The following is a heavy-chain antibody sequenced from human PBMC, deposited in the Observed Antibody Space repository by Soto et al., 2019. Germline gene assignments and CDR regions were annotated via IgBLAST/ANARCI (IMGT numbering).Heavy chain of an antibody. V-gene: IGHV4-30-2*01. Sequence: QLQLQESGSGLVKPSQTLSLTCAVSGGSISSGGYSWSWIRQPPGKGLEWIGYIYHSGSTSYNPSLKSRVNISVHSYKNQFSLKLSSVTAADTAVYYCARGEAALPYGMDVWGQGTTVTVSS. J-gene: IGHJ6*02. CDR3: ARGEAALPYGMDV. CDR2: IYHSGST. D-gene: IGHD2-15*01. CDR1: GGSISSGGYS.